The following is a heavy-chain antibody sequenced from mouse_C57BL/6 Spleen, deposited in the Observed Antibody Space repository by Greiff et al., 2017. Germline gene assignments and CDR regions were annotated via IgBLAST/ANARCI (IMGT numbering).Heavy chain of an antibody. J-gene: IGHJ4*01. CDR1: GFTFNTYA. CDR2: IRSKSSNYAT. D-gene: IGHD1-1*01. V-gene: IGHV10-3*01. Sequence: DVQLQESGGGLVQPKGSLKLSCAASGFTFNTYAMHWVRQAPGKGLEWVARIRSKSSNYATYYADSVKDRFTISRDDSQSMLYLQMNNLKTEDTAMYYWVTGDTTVVAHYYAMDYWGQGTSVTVSS. CDR3: VTGDTTVVAHYYAMDY.